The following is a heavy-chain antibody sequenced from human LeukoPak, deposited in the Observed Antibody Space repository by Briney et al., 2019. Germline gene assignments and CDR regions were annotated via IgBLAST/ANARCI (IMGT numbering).Heavy chain of an antibody. Sequence: SETLSLTCAVYGGSFSGYYWSWIRQPPGKGLEWIGEINHSGSTNYNPSLKSRVTISVDTSKNQFSLKLSSVTAADTAVYYRARGDQLPSNVWGKGTTVTVSS. V-gene: IGHV4-34*01. CDR3: ARGDQLPSNV. D-gene: IGHD2-2*01. CDR2: INHSGST. J-gene: IGHJ6*04. CDR1: GGSFSGYY.